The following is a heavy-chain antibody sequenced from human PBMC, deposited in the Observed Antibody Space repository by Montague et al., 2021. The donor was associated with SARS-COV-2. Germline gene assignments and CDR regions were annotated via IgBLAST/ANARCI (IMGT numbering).Heavy chain of an antibody. CDR2: IYYSGST. CDR3: ARDRYSGYVLDAFDI. Sequence: TLSLTCTVSGGSISSGGYYWSWIRQHPGKGLEWIGYIYYSGSTYYNPSLKSRVTISVDTSKNQFSLKLSSVTAADTAMYYCARDRYSGYVLDAFDIWGQGTMVTVSS. CDR1: GGSISSGGYY. J-gene: IGHJ3*02. D-gene: IGHD5-12*01. V-gene: IGHV4-31*03.